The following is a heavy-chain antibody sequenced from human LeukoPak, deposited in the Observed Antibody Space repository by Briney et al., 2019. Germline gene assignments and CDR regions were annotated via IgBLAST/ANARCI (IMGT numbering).Heavy chain of an antibody. Sequence: GGSLRLSCAASAFTFSNFAMNWVRQAPGQGLEWVSSISSNSDYIYYADSLKGRFTISRDNAKNSLYLQMNSLRDEDTAVYYCARDLSATYYFDFWGQGTPVTVSS. CDR3: ARDLSATYYFDF. CDR2: ISSNSDYI. J-gene: IGHJ4*02. CDR1: AFTFSNFA. D-gene: IGHD6-25*01. V-gene: IGHV3-21*01.